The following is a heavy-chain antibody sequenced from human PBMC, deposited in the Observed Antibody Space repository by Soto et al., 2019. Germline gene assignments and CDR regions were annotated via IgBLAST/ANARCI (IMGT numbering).Heavy chain of an antibody. CDR1: GFTFSSYG. CDR2: ISYDGSNK. V-gene: IGHV3-30*18. D-gene: IGHD4-4*01. Sequence: GGSLRLSCAASGFTFSSYGMHWVRQAPGKGLEWVAVISYDGSNKYYADSVKGRFTISRDNSKNTLYLQMNSLRAEDTAVYYCAKDGGPTTVTTYYYYGMDVWGQGTTVTVSS. J-gene: IGHJ6*02. CDR3: AKDGGPTTVTTYYYYGMDV.